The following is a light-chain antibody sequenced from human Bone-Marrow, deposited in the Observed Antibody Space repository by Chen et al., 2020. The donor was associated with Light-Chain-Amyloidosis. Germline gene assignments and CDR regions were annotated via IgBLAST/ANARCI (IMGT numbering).Light chain of an antibody. CDR1: DLPTKY. Sequence: SYELTQPPSVSVSPGQTARITCSGDDLPTKYAYWYQQKPGQAPVLVIHRDTERPSGISERFSGSSSGTTATLTSSGVQAEDEADYDGQAEDSSGTYEVIVGGGTNLTVL. J-gene: IGLJ2*01. CDR3: QAEDSSGTYEVI. CDR2: RDT. V-gene: IGLV3-25*03.